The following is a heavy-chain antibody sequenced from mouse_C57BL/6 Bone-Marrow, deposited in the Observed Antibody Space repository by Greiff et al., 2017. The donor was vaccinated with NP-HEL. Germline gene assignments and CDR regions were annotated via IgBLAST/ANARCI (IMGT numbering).Heavy chain of an antibody. V-gene: IGHV5-17*01. CDR3: ARAGYAMDY. J-gene: IGHJ4*01. D-gene: IGHD4-1*01. CDR2: ISSGSSTI. Sequence: EVKVVESGGGLVKPGGSLKLSCAASGFTFSDYGMHWVRQAPEKGLEWVAYISSGSSTIYYADTVKGRFPISRDNAKNTLFLQVTSLRSEDTAMYYCARAGYAMDYWGQGTSVTVSS. CDR1: GFTFSDYG.